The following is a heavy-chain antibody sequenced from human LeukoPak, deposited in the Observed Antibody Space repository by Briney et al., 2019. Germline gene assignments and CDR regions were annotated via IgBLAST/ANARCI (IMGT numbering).Heavy chain of an antibody. CDR1: GFTFSSYG. D-gene: IGHD3-10*02. V-gene: IGHV3-30*18. CDR3: AELGITMIGGV. Sequence: GRSLRLSCAASGFTFSSYGMHWVRQAPGKGLEWVAVISYDGSNKYHADSVKGRFTISRDNSKNTLYLQMNSLRAEDTAVYYCAELGITMIGGVWGKGTTVTISS. J-gene: IGHJ6*04. CDR2: ISYDGSNK.